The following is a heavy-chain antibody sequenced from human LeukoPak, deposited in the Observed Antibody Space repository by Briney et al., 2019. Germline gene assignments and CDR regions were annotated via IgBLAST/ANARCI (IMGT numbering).Heavy chain of an antibody. D-gene: IGHD2-8*01. Sequence: SETLSLTCTVSGGSISSYYWSWIRQPPGKGLEWIGYIYYSGSTNYNPSLKSRVTISVDTSKNQFSLKLSSVTAADTAVYYCARVYCTNGVCSNWFDPWGQGTLVTVSS. CDR3: ARVYCTNGVCSNWFDP. V-gene: IGHV4-59*08. J-gene: IGHJ5*02. CDR1: GGSISSYY. CDR2: IYYSGST.